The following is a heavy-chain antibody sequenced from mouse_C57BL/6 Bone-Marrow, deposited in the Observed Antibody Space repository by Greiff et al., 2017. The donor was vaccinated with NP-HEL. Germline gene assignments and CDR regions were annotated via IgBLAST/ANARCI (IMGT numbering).Heavy chain of an antibody. D-gene: IGHD2-5*01. CDR2: IYPRSGNT. V-gene: IGHV1-81*01. CDR3: ARSKAYYSNYLDY. J-gene: IGHJ2*01. Sequence: VQRVESGAELARPGASVKLSCKASGYTFTSYGISWVKQRTGQGLEWIGAIYPRSGNTYYNEKFKGKATLTADKSSSTAYMELRSLTSEDSAVYFCARSKAYYSNYLDYWGQGTTLTVSS. CDR1: GYTFTSYG.